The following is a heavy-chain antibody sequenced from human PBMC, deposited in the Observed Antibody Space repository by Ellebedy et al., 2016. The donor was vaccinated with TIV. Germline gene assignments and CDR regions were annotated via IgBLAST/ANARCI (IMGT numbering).Heavy chain of an antibody. Sequence: SETLSLTCTVSDGSIRPYYWTWIRQSPGRGLEWIRYAYYSGSTDYNPSLESRVTISVDSSKNQISLRLTSVTAADTAVYYCARVGTELVTVEEYYYYMDVWGKGTSVTVS. J-gene: IGHJ6*03. CDR3: ARVGTELVTVEEYYYYMDV. CDR1: DGSIRPYY. D-gene: IGHD2/OR15-2a*01. CDR2: AYYSGST. V-gene: IGHV4-59*01.